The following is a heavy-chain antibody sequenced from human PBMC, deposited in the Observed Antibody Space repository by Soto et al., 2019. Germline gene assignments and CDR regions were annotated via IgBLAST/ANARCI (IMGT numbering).Heavy chain of an antibody. J-gene: IGHJ6*02. V-gene: IGHV1-18*01. CDR1: GYTFTSYG. Sequence: GASVKVSCKASGYTFTSYGISWVRQAPGQGLEWMGWISAYNGNTNYAQKLQGRVTMTTDTSTSTAYMELRSLRSDDTAVYYCARDPTPSITIFGVVSPYYGMDVWGQGTTVTVSS. D-gene: IGHD3-3*01. CDR2: ISAYNGNT. CDR3: ARDPTPSITIFGVVSPYYGMDV.